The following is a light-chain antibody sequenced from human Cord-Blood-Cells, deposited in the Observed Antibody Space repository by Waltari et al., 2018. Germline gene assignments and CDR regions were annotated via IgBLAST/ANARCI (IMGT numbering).Light chain of an antibody. CDR3: AAWDDSLNGPNWV. J-gene: IGLJ3*02. CDR1: SSNIGSNT. Sequence: QSVLTQPPSASGTPGQSVTISCSGSSSNIGSNTVNWYQQLPGTAPKLLIYSNNPRPSGVPDRFSGSKSGTSASLAISGLQSEDEADYYCAAWDDSLNGPNWVFGGGTKLTVL. CDR2: SNN. V-gene: IGLV1-44*01.